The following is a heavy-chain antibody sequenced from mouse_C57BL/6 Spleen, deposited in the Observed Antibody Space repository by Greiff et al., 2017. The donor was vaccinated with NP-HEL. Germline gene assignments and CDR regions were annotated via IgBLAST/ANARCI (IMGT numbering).Heavy chain of an antibody. CDR3: ARWGNDYLYFDY. J-gene: IGHJ2*01. D-gene: IGHD2-4*01. V-gene: IGHV1-82*01. Sequence: QVQLQQSGPELVKPGASVKISCKASGYAFSSSWMNWVKPRPGKGLEWIGRIYPGDGDTNYNGKFKGKATLTADKSSSTAYMQLSSLTSEDSAVYFCARWGNDYLYFDYWGQGTTLTVSS. CDR1: GYAFSSSW. CDR2: IYPGDGDT.